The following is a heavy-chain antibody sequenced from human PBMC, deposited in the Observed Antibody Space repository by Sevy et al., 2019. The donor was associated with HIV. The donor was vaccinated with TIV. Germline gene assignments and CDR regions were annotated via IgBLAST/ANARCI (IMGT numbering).Heavy chain of an antibody. D-gene: IGHD3-3*01. CDR1: GGTFSSYA. CDR2: IIPIFGTA. J-gene: IGHJ4*02. CDR3: PRRAIYDLWSGYSHLSY. Sequence: ASVKVSCKASGGTFSSYAISWVRQAPGQGLEWMGEIIPIFGTANYAQKFQGRVTITADESTSTAYTERRSRRSEDTAVYYCPRRAIYDLWSGYSHLSYWGQGTLVTVSS. V-gene: IGHV1-69*13.